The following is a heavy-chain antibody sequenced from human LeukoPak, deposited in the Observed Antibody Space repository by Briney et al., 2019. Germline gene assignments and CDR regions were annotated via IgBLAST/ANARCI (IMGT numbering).Heavy chain of an antibody. D-gene: IGHD5-12*01. CDR3: AKDRHRESFDFDY. CDR1: GFSFSSYG. J-gene: IGHJ4*02. Sequence: PGGSLRLSCAASGFSFSSYGMYWVRQAPGKGLEWVAFIRYDGSNKYYADSVKGRFTISRDNSKNTLYLQMNSLRVEDTAVYYCAKDRHRESFDFDYWGQGTLVTVSS. CDR2: IRYDGSNK. V-gene: IGHV3-30*02.